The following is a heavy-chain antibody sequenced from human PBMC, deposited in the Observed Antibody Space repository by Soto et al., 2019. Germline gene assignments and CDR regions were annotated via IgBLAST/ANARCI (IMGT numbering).Heavy chain of an antibody. CDR2: IWYDGSKK. CDR3: ARTGGGAYVFWFDP. CDR1: GFTFSSHG. D-gene: IGHD4-17*01. V-gene: IGHV3-33*01. Sequence: QVRLVESGGGVVQPGRSLRLSCAASGFTFSSHGMHWARQAPGKGLEWVAVIWYDGSKKYYADSVKGRFTISRDNSRNTVSLQMNSLRVEDTAVYYCARTGGGAYVFWFDPWGQGTLVTVSS. J-gene: IGHJ5*02.